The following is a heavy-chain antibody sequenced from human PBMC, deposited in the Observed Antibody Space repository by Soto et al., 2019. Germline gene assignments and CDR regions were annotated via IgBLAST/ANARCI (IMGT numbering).Heavy chain of an antibody. CDR2: IFHSGNA. V-gene: IGHV4-59*01. D-gene: IGHD2-15*01. Sequence: NPSETLSLTCTVSGGSMRNVYWSWIRQPPGKRLEWIGFIFHSGNAKYNPSLKSRVTISIDTSKSQFSLSLHSVTAADTAVYFCARAHAPTLPFDYWGLGTLVTVSS. CDR3: ARAHAPTLPFDY. CDR1: GGSMRNVY. J-gene: IGHJ4*01.